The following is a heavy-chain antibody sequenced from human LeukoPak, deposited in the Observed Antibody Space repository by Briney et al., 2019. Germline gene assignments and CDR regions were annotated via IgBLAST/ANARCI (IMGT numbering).Heavy chain of an antibody. CDR2: INHSGST. CDR3: ARGRRLIVVGHYYYYMDV. V-gene: IGHV4-34*01. CDR1: GGSFSGYY. J-gene: IGHJ6*03. D-gene: IGHD3-22*01. Sequence: SETLSLNCAVYGGSFSGYYWSWIRQPPGKGLEWIGEINHSGSTNYNPSLKSRVTISVDTSKNQFSLKLSSVTAADTAVYHCARGRRLIVVGHYYYYMDVWGKGTTVTVSS.